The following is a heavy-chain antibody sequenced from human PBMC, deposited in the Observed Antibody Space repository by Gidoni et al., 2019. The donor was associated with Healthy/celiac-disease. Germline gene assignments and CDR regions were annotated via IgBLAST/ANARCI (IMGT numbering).Heavy chain of an antibody. D-gene: IGHD3-10*01. J-gene: IGHJ5*02. CDR3: ARDGTDYYGSGSLYNWFDP. Sequence: QVQLQESGPGLVKPSQTLSLTCTVSGGSISSGSYYWSWIRQPAGKGLEWIGRIYTSGGTNYNPSLKSRVTISVDTSKNQFSLKLSSVTAADTAVYYCARDGTDYYGSGSLYNWFDPWGQGTLVTVSS. CDR1: GGSISSGSYY. V-gene: IGHV4-61*02. CDR2: IYTSGGT.